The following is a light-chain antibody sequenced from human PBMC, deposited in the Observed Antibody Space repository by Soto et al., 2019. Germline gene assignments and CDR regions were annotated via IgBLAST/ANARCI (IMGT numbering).Light chain of an antibody. CDR3: QHYVTSLTT. J-gene: IGKJ1*01. CDR1: QSFTSNY. CDR2: GAS. V-gene: IGKV3-20*01. Sequence: EIVLTQSPGTLSLSPGERATLSCGASQSFTSNYLAWYQQKPGQAPRLLIFGASIRVTGIPDRFIGSGSGTDFTLTISRLEPEDFAVYYCQHYVTSLTTFGQGTKV.